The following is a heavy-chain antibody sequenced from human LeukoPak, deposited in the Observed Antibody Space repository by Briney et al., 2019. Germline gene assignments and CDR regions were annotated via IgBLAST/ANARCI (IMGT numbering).Heavy chain of an antibody. CDR1: GFTFSDHF. CDR2: IKNKINSYTT. J-gene: IGHJ4*02. CDR3: VVISSSSGYSFDC. V-gene: IGHV3-72*01. D-gene: IGHD6-6*01. Sequence: GGSLRLSCAASGFTFSDHFMDWVRQAPGKGLEWVGRIKNKINSYTTQYAASVKGRFTISRDDSKNSMYLQMNSLKTEDTAVYFCVVISSSSGYSFDCWGQGTLVTVSS.